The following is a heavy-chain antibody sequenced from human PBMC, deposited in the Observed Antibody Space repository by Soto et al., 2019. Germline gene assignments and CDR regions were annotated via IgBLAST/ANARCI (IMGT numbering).Heavy chain of an antibody. CDR1: GDTVSRNRCA. Sequence: HTQSLTCEIPGDTVSRNRCASYWNKQSPSRALEWLGRTYYRSKWYNDYAVSVKSRITINPDTSKNQFSLQLNSVIPEDTAVYYCALDDLLPKRDSRSWYCASDIWGKRTMVTVSS. D-gene: IGHD6-13*01. V-gene: IGHV6-1*01. J-gene: IGHJ3*02. CDR3: ALDDLLPKRDSRSWYCASDI. CDR2: TYYRSKWYN.